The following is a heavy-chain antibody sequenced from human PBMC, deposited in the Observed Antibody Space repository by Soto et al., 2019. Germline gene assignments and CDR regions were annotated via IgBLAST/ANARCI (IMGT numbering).Heavy chain of an antibody. D-gene: IGHD3-16*01. CDR2: INQGGSEK. V-gene: IGHV3-7*01. Sequence: EVQLVESGGGLVQPGGSLRLSCAVSGFIFSDYWMNWVRQAPGKGLEWVANINQGGSEKYYVDSVKGRFTISRDNAKNSLYLQMDSLRVEDTALHNCAIDHHDTWGGSDALDIWGQGTMVIVSS. CDR1: GFIFSDYW. CDR3: AIDHHDTWGGSDALDI. J-gene: IGHJ3*02.